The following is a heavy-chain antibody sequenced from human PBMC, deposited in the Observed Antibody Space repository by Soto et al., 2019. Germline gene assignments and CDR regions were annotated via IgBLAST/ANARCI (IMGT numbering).Heavy chain of an antibody. J-gene: IGHJ4*02. D-gene: IGHD3-22*01. Sequence: PSETLSLTCAISGAPITWGDYSWNWIRQPPGKGLEWIGYIFHGGSTNYNPSLKSRVTISVDTSKNQFSLKLSSVTAADTAVYYCARGLYDSSGYYSEYYFDYWGQGTLVTVSS. CDR2: IFHGGST. V-gene: IGHV4-30-2*01. CDR3: ARGLYDSSGYYSEYYFDY. CDR1: GAPITWGDYS.